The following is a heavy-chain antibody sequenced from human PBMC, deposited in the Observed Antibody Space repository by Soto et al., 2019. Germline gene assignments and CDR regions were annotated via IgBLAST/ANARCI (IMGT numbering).Heavy chain of an antibody. J-gene: IGHJ6*03. D-gene: IGHD4-4*01. CDR3: ARSSMDYSNYFPRYYYYYMDV. CDR2: IGTAGDT. Sequence: GGSLRLSCAASGFTFSSYDMHWVRQATGKGLEWVSAIGTAGDTYYPGSVKGRFTNSRENAQNSLYLQMNSLRAGDTAVYYCARSSMDYSNYFPRYYYYYMDVWGKGTTVTVSS. V-gene: IGHV3-13*01. CDR1: GFTFSSYD.